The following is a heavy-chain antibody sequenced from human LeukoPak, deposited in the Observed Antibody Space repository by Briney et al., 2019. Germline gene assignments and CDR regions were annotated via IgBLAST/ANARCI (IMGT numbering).Heavy chain of an antibody. D-gene: IGHD3-10*01. CDR1: GFTFSRYV. Sequence: GGSLRLSCAASGFTFSRYVINWVRQAPGKGPEWVAVVSSEGSNKYYGDSVKGRFIISRDKSMNTLYLQMNSLRAEDTAVYYCAGSKGFGEFFDAFDIWGQGTLVTVSS. CDR3: AGSKGFGEFFDAFDI. V-gene: IGHV3-30*03. CDR2: VSSEGSNK. J-gene: IGHJ3*02.